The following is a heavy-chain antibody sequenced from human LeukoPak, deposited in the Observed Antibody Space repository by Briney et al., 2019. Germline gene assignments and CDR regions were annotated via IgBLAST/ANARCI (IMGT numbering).Heavy chain of an antibody. CDR3: ARGGTSQPLLGY. Sequence: GGTLTLSCAASGFTFSSYSMNWVRQAPGKGLEWVSSISSSSSYIYYADSVKGRFTISRDNAKNSLYLQMNSLRAEDTAVYYCARGGTSQPLLGYWGQGTLVTVSS. D-gene: IGHD1-26*01. CDR1: GFTFSSYS. CDR2: ISSSSSYI. J-gene: IGHJ4*02. V-gene: IGHV3-21*01.